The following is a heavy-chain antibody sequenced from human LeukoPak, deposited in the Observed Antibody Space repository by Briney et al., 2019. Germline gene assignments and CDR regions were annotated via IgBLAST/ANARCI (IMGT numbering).Heavy chain of an antibody. CDR1: GGSLSIYY. V-gene: IGHV4-59*08. CDR3: ARLSSTLYYSMDV. J-gene: IGHJ6*02. Sequence: SETLSLTCTVSGGSLSIYYWSWIRQPPGKGLEWVGYIQNSAIYRAKIKSSPSLQSRVSLSIDTSKNQVSLTVNSVTAADTAVYYCARLSSTLYYSMDVWGPGTAVTVSS. CDR2: IQNSAIYRAKI. D-gene: IGHD6-6*01.